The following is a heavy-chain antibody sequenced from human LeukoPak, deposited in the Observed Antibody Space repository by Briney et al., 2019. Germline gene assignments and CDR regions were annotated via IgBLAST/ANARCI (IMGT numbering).Heavy chain of an antibody. D-gene: IGHD6-13*01. CDR3: ARSDSSSWYLGNASDI. Sequence: PGGSLRLSCAASGFTFSDYAMHWVRQAPGKGLEWVANISYDGSNKYYADSVKGRFTISRDNSKNTLYLQMNSLRAEDTAVYYCARSDSSSWYLGNASDIWGQGTMVTVSS. CDR1: GFTFSDYA. CDR2: ISYDGSNK. J-gene: IGHJ3*02. V-gene: IGHV3-30*04.